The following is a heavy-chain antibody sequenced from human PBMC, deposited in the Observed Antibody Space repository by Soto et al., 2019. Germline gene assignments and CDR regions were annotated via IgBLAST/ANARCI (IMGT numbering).Heavy chain of an antibody. D-gene: IGHD6-13*01. CDR2: INRDGSKK. CDR3: ARDVSPGSSSLYLDAFDI. Sequence: EVQLEESGGDLVQPGGSLRLSGAASGFTLSAYWMTWVRQAPGKGLGGVANINRDGSKKSYLDSVRGRFTISRANVGNSLYLQMDSLRADDTALYYCARDVSPGSSSLYLDAFDIWGQGTMVTVSS. J-gene: IGHJ3*02. CDR1: GFTLSAYW. V-gene: IGHV3-7*05.